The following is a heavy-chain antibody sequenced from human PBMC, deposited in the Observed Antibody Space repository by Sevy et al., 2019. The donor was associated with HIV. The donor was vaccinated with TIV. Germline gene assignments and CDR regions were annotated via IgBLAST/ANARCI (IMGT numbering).Heavy chain of an antibody. D-gene: IGHD3-10*01. CDR2: IKPDGSER. Sequence: GGSLRLSCAGSGFTFKDYWVTWVRQAPGKGLEWVANIKPDGSERNYVDAVRGRFTISRVNAKNSLFLQNGSLRDDDTAFYYCAVGLRDYGSQSYYNRPCALEVWGQGTTVTVSS. CDR1: GFTFKDYW. V-gene: IGHV3-7*03. CDR3: AVGLRDYGSQSYYNRPCALEV. J-gene: IGHJ6*02.